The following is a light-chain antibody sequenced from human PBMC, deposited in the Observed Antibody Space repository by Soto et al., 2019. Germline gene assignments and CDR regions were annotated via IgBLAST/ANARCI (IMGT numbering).Light chain of an antibody. CDR1: SSNIGTNA. J-gene: IGLJ1*01. V-gene: IGLV1-44*01. CDR2: NNN. Sequence: QSALTPPPSASGTPGQRVTISCSGGSSNIGTNAVNWYQQLPGTAPNLLIYNNNQRPSGVPDRFSGSKSGTSASLAISGLQSEDEADYYCAAWDDSLNGYVFGTGTKVTVL. CDR3: AAWDDSLNGYV.